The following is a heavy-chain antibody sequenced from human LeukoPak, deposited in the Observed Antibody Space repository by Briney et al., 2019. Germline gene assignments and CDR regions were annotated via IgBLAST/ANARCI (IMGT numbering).Heavy chain of an antibody. CDR3: ARGLVRGVIITYFDY. CDR2: IYYRGST. CDR1: GGSISSYY. D-gene: IGHD3-10*01. J-gene: IGHJ4*02. V-gene: IGHV4-59*01. Sequence: SETLSLTCTVSGGSISSYYWSWIRQPPGKGLEWIGYIYYRGSTNYNPSLKSRVTILVDMSKNQLSLKLSSVTAADTAVYYCARGLVRGVIITYFDYWGQGTLVTVSS.